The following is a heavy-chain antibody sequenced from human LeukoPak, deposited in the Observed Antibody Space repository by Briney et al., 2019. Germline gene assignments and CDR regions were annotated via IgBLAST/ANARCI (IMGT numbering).Heavy chain of an antibody. CDR3: ARARGMATPFDY. Sequence: GGSLRLSCAASGFIVSDNYMSWVRQAPGKGLEWVSTLYAGGSTYYPDSARGRFSISRANSNNTLYLQMNSLRPEDTAVYYCARARGMATPFDYWGQGTLVTVSS. CDR2: LYAGGST. D-gene: IGHD5-12*01. V-gene: IGHV3-66*01. J-gene: IGHJ4*02. CDR1: GFIVSDNY.